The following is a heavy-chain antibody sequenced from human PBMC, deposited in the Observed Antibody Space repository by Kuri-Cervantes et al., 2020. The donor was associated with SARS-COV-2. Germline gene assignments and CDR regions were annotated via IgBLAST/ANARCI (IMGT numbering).Heavy chain of an antibody. J-gene: IGHJ6*02. Sequence: GGSLRLSCAASGFTFSSYSMNWVRQAPGKGLEWVSSISSSSSYIYCADSVKGRFTISRDNAKNSLYLQMNSLRAEDTAVYYCARDRDGYSSSWYGGYYYGMDVWGQGTTVTVSS. CDR2: ISSSSSYI. CDR3: ARDRDGYSSSWYGGYYYGMDV. D-gene: IGHD6-13*01. CDR1: GFTFSSYS. V-gene: IGHV3-21*01.